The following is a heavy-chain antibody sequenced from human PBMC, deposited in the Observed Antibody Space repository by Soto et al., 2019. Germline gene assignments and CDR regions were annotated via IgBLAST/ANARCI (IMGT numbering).Heavy chain of an antibody. CDR1: GGSFSRYA. Sequence: QVQLVQSGAEVKKPGSPVKVSCKASGGSFSRYAISWVRQAPVQGLEWMGGIIPIFGAPTYAQKLQGRVTIVADKSTSTAYMELSSLRSEDTALYYCARAGPVSGNHAFDIWGQGTLGTVSS. V-gene: IGHV1-69*06. CDR2: IIPIFGAP. CDR3: ARAGPVSGNHAFDI. D-gene: IGHD6-19*01. J-gene: IGHJ3*02.